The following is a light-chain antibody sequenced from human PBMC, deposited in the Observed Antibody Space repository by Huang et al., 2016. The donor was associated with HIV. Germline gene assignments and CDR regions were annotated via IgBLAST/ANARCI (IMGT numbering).Light chain of an antibody. CDR3: QQSYSTPFT. V-gene: IGKV1-39*01. CDR2: ATS. CDR1: QTMSSD. Sequence: DIQMTQSPSSLSAAVGDRVTITCRASQTMSSDLNWYQQKPGKAPKLLSYATSSLQSGVPSMFSGSGSGTHFTLTIRSLQLEDFATYYCQQSYSTPFTFGPGTKVDIK. J-gene: IGKJ3*01.